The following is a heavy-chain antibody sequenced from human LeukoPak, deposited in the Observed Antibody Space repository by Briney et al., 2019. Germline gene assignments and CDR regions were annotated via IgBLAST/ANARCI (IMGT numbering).Heavy chain of an antibody. CDR1: GFRFSTYA. CDR3: AKGLDGSGSFSPLDY. J-gene: IGHJ4*02. D-gene: IGHD3-10*01. V-gene: IGHV3-33*06. CDR2: IWYDGSNQ. Sequence: GGSLRLSCAASGFRFSTYAMHWVRQAPGKGLEWVAVIWYDGSNQYYADSVKGRFTISRDNSKNALYLQMNSLRAEDTAVYYCAKGLDGSGSFSPLDYWGQGTLVTVSS.